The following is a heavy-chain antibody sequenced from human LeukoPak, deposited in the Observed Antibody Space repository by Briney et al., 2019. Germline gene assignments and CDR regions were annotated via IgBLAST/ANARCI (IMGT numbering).Heavy chain of an antibody. Sequence: SETLSLTCTVSGGSINTYYWSWIRQPPGKGLEWIGYIYYSGSTNYNPSLKSRVTISIDTSKIQFSLKLTSVTAADTAVYYCARYYYDSSGYYRLDYWGQGTLVTVSS. D-gene: IGHD3-22*01. CDR2: IYYSGST. V-gene: IGHV4-59*12. CDR1: GGSINTYY. CDR3: ARYYYDSSGYYRLDY. J-gene: IGHJ4*02.